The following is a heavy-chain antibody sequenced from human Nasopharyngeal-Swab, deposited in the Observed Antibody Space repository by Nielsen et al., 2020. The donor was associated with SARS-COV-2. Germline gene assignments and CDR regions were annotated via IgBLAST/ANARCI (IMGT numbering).Heavy chain of an antibody. V-gene: IGHV3-7*01. D-gene: IGHD1-7*01. CDR1: GFTFSSYW. Sequence: GESLKISCAAPGFTFSSYWMSWVRQAPGKGLEWVANIKQDGSEKYYVDSVKGRFTISRDNAKNSLYLQMNSLRAEDTAVYYCARDGTGTLDYYYYYGMDVWGQGTTVTVSS. CDR3: ARDGTGTLDYYYYYGMDV. CDR2: IKQDGSEK. J-gene: IGHJ6*02.